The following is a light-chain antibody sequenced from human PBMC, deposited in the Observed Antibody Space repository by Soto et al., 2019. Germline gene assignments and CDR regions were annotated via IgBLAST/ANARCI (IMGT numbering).Light chain of an antibody. CDR2: DAS. CDR3: QQYYSFPRT. V-gene: IGKV1-5*01. CDR1: QTISSW. J-gene: IGKJ4*01. Sequence: DIQMTQSPSTLSASVGDRVTITCRASQTISSWLAWYQQKPGKAPKLLIYDASSLESGVPSRFSGSGSGTDFTLTISCLQSEDFATYYCQQYYSFPRTFGGGTKVDIK.